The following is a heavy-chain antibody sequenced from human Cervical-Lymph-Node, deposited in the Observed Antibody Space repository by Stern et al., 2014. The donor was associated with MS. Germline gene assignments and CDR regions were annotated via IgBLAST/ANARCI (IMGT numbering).Heavy chain of an antibody. Sequence: VQLEESEGGVVQPGRSLSLSCVASGFTFSTYAMHWVRQAPGKGLEWVAFVSYDGTQRNSTDSVKARFTISRDNSKNTLYLHMNSLRDEDTAVYFCARGGRGVGLEYWGQGALVTVSS. CDR3: ARGGRGVGLEY. D-gene: IGHD3-10*01. CDR2: VSYDGTQR. J-gene: IGHJ4*02. CDR1: GFTFSTYA. V-gene: IGHV3-30-3*01.